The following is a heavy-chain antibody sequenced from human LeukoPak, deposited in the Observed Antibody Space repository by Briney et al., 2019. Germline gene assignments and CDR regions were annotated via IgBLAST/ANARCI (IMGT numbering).Heavy chain of an antibody. J-gene: IGHJ5*02. CDR2: IYHSGST. CDR1: GGSISSGGYS. CDR3: ARALLYPQGFDH. Sequence: PSQTLSLTCAVSGGSISSGGYSWSWIRQPPGKGLEWIGYIYHSGSTYYNPSLKSRVTISVDRSKNQFSLKLSSVTAADTAVYYCARALLYPQGFDHWGQGTLVTVSS. V-gene: IGHV4-30-2*01. D-gene: IGHD2-15*01.